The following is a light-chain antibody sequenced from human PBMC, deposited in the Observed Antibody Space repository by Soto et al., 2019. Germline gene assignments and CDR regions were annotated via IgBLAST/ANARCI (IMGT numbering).Light chain of an antibody. Sequence: EIVMTQSPATLSVSPGERATLSCRASQSVDNNLAWYQQKPGQAPRLLIYSASTRATGIPARFSASGSGTEFTLTISSLQSEDFALYYCQHYNNWWKFGQGTKV. CDR2: SAS. CDR1: QSVDNN. CDR3: QHYNNWWK. V-gene: IGKV3-15*01. J-gene: IGKJ1*01.